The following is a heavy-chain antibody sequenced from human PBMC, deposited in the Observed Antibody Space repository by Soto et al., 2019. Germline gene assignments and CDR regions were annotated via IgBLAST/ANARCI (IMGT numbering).Heavy chain of an antibody. CDR3: TRQDLGVRGVTPYYYYYGMDV. Sequence: GSLRLSCAASGFTFSGSAMHWVRQASGKGLEWVGRIRSKANSYATAYAASVKGRFTISRDDSKNTAYLQMNSLKTEDTAVYYCTRQDLGVRGVTPYYYYYGMDVWGQGTTVTVSS. CDR2: IRSKANSYAT. D-gene: IGHD3-10*01. J-gene: IGHJ6*02. V-gene: IGHV3-73*01. CDR1: GFTFSGSA.